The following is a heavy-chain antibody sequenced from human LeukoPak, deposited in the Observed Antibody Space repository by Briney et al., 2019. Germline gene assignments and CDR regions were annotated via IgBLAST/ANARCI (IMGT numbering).Heavy chain of an antibody. CDR2: IYTSGTS. CDR1: GGSISSGSYD. V-gene: IGHV4-61*09. J-gene: IGHJ4*02. D-gene: IGHD3-10*01. CDR3: TKGRGI. Sequence: SETLSLTCTVSGGSISSGSYDWYWIRQPAGKGLEWIGHIYTSGTSNYNPSLRSRVTIDTSKNQFSLKLTSVTAADTAVYYCTKGRGIWGQGTLVTVSS.